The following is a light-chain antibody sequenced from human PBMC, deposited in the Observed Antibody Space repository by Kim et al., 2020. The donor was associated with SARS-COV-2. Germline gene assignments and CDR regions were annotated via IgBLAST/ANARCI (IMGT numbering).Light chain of an antibody. CDR2: GAT. Sequence: EIVMTQSPATLSVSPGERATLSCRASQRISSNLAWFQQKPGQAPRLLIYGATTRATGIPARFSGSGSGTEFTLTITISSLQSEDFAIYYCQQYENWPRTFGQGTKVDIK. V-gene: IGKV3-15*01. CDR3: QQYENWPRT. CDR1: QRISSN. J-gene: IGKJ1*01.